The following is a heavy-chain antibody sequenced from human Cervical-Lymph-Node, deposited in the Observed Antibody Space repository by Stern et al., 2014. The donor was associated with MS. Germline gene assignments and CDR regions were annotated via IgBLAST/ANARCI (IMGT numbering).Heavy chain of an antibody. Sequence: EVQLVESGGGLVHPGGSPRLSCAASGFSFSSNAMHWVRQAPGKGLEFVSAISSNGSRTFYASSVDVRFTISRDNSKNTLYLQMGSLRTDDMAVYYCARGGVGAITWGQGTLVTVSS. J-gene: IGHJ4*02. D-gene: IGHD1-26*01. V-gene: IGHV3-64*01. CDR3: ARGGVGAIT. CDR1: GFSFSSNA. CDR2: ISSNGSRT.